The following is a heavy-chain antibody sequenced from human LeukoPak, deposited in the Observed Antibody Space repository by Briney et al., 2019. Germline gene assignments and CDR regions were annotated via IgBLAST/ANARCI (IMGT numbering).Heavy chain of an antibody. J-gene: IGHJ4*02. CDR1: GFTVSSNY. Sequence: PGGSLRLSCAASGFTVSSNYMSWVRQAPGKGLEWVSVIYSGGSTYYADSVKGRFTISRDNSKNTLYLQMNSLRAEDTAVYYCAKGKVGGSYYATDYWGQGTLVTVSS. V-gene: IGHV3-66*01. D-gene: IGHD1-26*01. CDR3: AKGKVGGSYYATDY. CDR2: IYSGGST.